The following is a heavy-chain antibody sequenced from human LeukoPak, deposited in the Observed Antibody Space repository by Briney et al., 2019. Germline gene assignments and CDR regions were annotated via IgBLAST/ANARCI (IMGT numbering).Heavy chain of an antibody. CDR3: ARERCSGGSCYFDY. CDR2: IIPIFGTA. Sequence: SVKVSCKASGGTFSGYAISRVRQAPGQGLEWMGGIIPIFGTANYAQKFQGRVTITADESTSTAYMELSSLRSEDTAVYYCARERCSGGSCYFDYWGQGTLVTVSS. CDR1: GGTFSGYA. D-gene: IGHD2-15*01. J-gene: IGHJ4*02. V-gene: IGHV1-69*01.